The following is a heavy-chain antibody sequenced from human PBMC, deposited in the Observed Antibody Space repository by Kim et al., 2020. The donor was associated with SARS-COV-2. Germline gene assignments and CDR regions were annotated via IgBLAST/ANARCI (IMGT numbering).Heavy chain of an antibody. Sequence: GGSLRLSCAASGFTFSSYSMNWVRQAPGKGLEWVSYISSSSSTIYYADSVKGRFTISRDNAKNSLYLQMNSLRDEDTAVYYCARESALDYYYGMDVWGQGTTVTVSS. CDR1: GFTFSSYS. CDR2: ISSSSSTI. V-gene: IGHV3-48*02. D-gene: IGHD6-6*01. CDR3: ARESALDYYYGMDV. J-gene: IGHJ6*02.